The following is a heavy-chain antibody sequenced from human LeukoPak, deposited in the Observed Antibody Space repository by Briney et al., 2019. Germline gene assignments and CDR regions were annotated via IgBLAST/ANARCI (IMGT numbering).Heavy chain of an antibody. CDR3: AREGTYNDDYSFDY. Sequence: HPGGSLRLSCTASGFSVTSNYMSWVRQAPGKGLEWVSIIYSGGSTYYADSVKGRFTISRDNSRNTLYLQMNSLRADDTAVYYCAREGTYNDDYSFDYWGQGTLVTVSS. CDR1: GFSVTSNY. D-gene: IGHD1-1*01. J-gene: IGHJ4*02. CDR2: IYSGGST. V-gene: IGHV3-53*01.